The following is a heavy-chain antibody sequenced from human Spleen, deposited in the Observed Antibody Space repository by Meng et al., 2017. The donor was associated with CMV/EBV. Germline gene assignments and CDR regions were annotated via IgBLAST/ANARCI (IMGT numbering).Heavy chain of an antibody. D-gene: IGHD3-10*01. CDR2: IASSGTT. J-gene: IGHJ5*02. CDR1: AGAITSGDSA. CDR3: ARPRAGQTGWFDP. V-gene: IGHV4-30-4*08. Sequence: VRLVERGSGLFRPHHTALTPPLVAAGAITSGDSACSWPRQPPGKGVEWIGNIASSGTTHSTPSLQNRVTIPVDTSNNQFSLKLSSVTAADTAVYYCARPRAGQTGWFDPWGQGTLVTVSS.